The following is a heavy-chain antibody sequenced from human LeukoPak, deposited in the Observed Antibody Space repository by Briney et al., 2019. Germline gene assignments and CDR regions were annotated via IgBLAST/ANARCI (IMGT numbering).Heavy chain of an antibody. J-gene: IGHJ4*02. CDR1: GYTFTSYD. V-gene: IGHV1-8*01. CDR3: ARGPRYCSGASCYSFDY. Sequence: ASVTVSCKASGYTFTSYDINWVRQATGQGLEWMGWMNPNSGNTGYAQKFQGRVTMTRNTSVSTAYMELSSLRSDDTAVYYCARGPRYCSGASCYSFDYWGQGTLVTVSS. CDR2: MNPNSGNT. D-gene: IGHD2-15*01.